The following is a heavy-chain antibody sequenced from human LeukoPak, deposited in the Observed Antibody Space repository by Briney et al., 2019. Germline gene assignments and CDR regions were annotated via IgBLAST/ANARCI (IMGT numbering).Heavy chain of an antibody. D-gene: IGHD2-15*01. V-gene: IGHV4-39*01. CDR2: IYYSGST. Sequence: SETLSLTCTVSGGSISNSSYYWGWIRQPPGKGLEWIGSIYYSGSTYYNPSLKSRVTISVDTSKNQFSLKLSSVTAADTAVYYCARHSPQGYCSGGSCYTAFDIWGQGTMVTVSS. J-gene: IGHJ3*02. CDR1: GGSISNSSYY. CDR3: ARHSPQGYCSGGSCYTAFDI.